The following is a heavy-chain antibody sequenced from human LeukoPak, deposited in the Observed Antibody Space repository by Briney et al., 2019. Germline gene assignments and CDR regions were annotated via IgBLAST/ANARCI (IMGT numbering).Heavy chain of an antibody. CDR1: GYTFTSYY. CDR2: INPSGGST. CDR3: ARDLVVPAEDETDPEGQA. V-gene: IGHV1-46*03. D-gene: IGHD2-2*01. Sequence: AASVKVSCKASGYTFTSYYMHWVRQAPGQGLEWMGIINPSGGSTSYAQKFQGRVTITRDTSTNTVYMELSSLRSEDTSVYYCARDLVVPAEDETDPEGQAWGQGTLVTVSS. J-gene: IGHJ4*02.